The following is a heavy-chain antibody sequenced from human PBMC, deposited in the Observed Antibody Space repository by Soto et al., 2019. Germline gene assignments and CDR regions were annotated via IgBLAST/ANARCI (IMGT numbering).Heavy chain of an antibody. J-gene: IGHJ3*02. CDR1: GYTFTSYG. V-gene: IGHV1-18*01. Sequence: ASVKVSCKASGYTFTSYGISWVRQAPGQGLEWMGWISAYNGNTNYAQKLQGRVTMTTDTSTSTAYMELRSLGSDDTAVYYCAREVAITIFGVVAYDAFDIWGQGTMVTVSS. D-gene: IGHD3-3*01. CDR3: AREVAITIFGVVAYDAFDI. CDR2: ISAYNGNT.